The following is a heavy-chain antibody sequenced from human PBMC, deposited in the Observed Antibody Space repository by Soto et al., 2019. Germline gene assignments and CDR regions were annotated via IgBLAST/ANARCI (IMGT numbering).Heavy chain of an antibody. CDR2: IYYSGST. V-gene: IGHV4-30-4*01. Sequence: QVQLQESGPGLVKPSQTLSLTCTVSGGSISSGDYYWSWIRQPPGKRLEWIGYIYYSGSTYYNPSLKSRVTISVDTSKTQFSLKLSSVTAADTAVYYCARITIFGVVISDYWGQGTLVTVSS. CDR1: GGSISSGDYY. J-gene: IGHJ4*02. D-gene: IGHD3-3*01. CDR3: ARITIFGVVISDY.